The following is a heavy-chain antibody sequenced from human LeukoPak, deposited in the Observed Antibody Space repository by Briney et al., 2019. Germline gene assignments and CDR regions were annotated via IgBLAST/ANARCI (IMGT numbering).Heavy chain of an antibody. CDR1: GGSISSYY. CDR3: ARYYYDSSGYYFDY. V-gene: IGHV4-59*01. Sequence: SETLSLTCTVSGGSISSYYWSWIRQPPGKGLEWIGYIYYSGSTNYNPSLKSRVTISVDTSKNQFSLKLSSVTAADTAVYYCARYYYDSSGYYFDYWGQGTLVTVSS. J-gene: IGHJ4*02. D-gene: IGHD3-22*01. CDR2: IYYSGST.